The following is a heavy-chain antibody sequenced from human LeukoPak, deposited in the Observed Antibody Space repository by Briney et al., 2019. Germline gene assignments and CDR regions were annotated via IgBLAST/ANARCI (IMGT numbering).Heavy chain of an antibody. CDR1: GYTFTSYD. J-gene: IGHJ4*02. V-gene: IGHV1-8*01. D-gene: IGHD3-10*01. CDR2: MNPNSGNT. Sequence: ASVKVSCKASGYTFTSYDINWVRQATGQGLEWMGWMNPNSGNTGYAQKFQGRVTMTRNTSISTAYMELSSLRSEDTAVYYCARGRGSGYYYGSGSYYKRGDYWGQGTLVTVSS. CDR3: ARGRGSGYYYGSGSYYKRGDY.